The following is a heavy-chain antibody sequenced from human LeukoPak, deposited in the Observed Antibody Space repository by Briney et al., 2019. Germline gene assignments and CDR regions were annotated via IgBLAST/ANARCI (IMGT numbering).Heavy chain of an antibody. J-gene: IGHJ5*02. CDR1: GYTFTDYF. CDR3: ALGTMVGGFIRRGLQFDP. V-gene: IGHV1-69*13. CDR2: IIPIFGTA. D-gene: IGHD3-10*01. Sequence: GASVKVSCKASGYTFTDYFMNWVRQAPGQGLEWMGGIIPIFGTANYAQKFQGRVTITADESTSTAYMELSSLRSEDTAVYYCALGTMVGGFIRRGLQFDPWGQGTLVTVSS.